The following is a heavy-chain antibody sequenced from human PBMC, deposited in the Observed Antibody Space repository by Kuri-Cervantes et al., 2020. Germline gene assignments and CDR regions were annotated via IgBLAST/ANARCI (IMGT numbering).Heavy chain of an antibody. CDR3: ARGPSGTYPTYFDC. D-gene: IGHD1-26*01. CDR1: GFTFDDYA. J-gene: IGHJ4*02. Sequence: GGSLRLSCAASGFTFDDYAMHWVRQAPGKGLEWVSLISWDGGSTYYADSVKGRFTISRDNSKNSLYLQMNSLRAEDTALYYCARGPSGTYPTYFDCWGQGTLVTVSS. V-gene: IGHV3-43D*04. CDR2: ISWDGGST.